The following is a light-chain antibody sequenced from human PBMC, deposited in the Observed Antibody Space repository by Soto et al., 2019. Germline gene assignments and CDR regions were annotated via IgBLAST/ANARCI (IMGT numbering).Light chain of an antibody. J-gene: IGKJ4*01. CDR3: QQHNNWPPLT. Sequence: EIVLTQSPGTLSVSPGERATLSCRASQSVSNKLAWYQQKPGQAPRLLIYDASTRATGIPARFSGSGSGTEFTLTISSLQSEDFAVYYCQQHNNWPPLTFGGGTKVEI. CDR1: QSVSNK. CDR2: DAS. V-gene: IGKV3-15*01.